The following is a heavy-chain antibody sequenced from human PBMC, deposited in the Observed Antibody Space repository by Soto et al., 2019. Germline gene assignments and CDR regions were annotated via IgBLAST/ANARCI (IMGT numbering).Heavy chain of an antibody. J-gene: IGHJ4*02. CDR2: ISWDSRSV. CDR3: AKVSPPELIDY. D-gene: IGHD1-7*01. Sequence: PGGSLRLSCAASGFSFSRHAMSWVRQAPGKGLEWVSGISWDSRSVAYADSVKGRFTISRDNAENSLHLQMNSLRAEDTAVYYCAKVSPPELIDYWGQGTLVTVSS. V-gene: IGHV3-9*01. CDR1: GFSFSRHA.